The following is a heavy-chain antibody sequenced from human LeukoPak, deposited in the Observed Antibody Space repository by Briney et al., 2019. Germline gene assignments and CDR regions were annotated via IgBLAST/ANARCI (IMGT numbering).Heavy chain of an antibody. D-gene: IGHD1-26*01. V-gene: IGHV3-53*01. CDR3: AKVGIVGPSAYYFDY. Sequence: PGGSLRLSCAASGFTVSSNYMSWARLAPGKGLEWVSAISSDDITYYADSVKGRFTISRDNSKNTVFLLMNSLRADDTAVYYCAKVGIVGPSAYYFDYWGQGTLVTVSS. CDR2: ISSDDIT. J-gene: IGHJ4*02. CDR1: GFTVSSNY.